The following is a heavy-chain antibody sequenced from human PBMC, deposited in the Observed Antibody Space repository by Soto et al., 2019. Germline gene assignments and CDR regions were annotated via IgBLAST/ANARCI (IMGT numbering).Heavy chain of an antibody. D-gene: IGHD6-13*01. J-gene: IGHJ6*03. CDR3: AKPVAAAGTSYYYYMDV. Sequence: FLRLSCAASGFTFSSYAMSWVRQAPGKGLEWVSAISGSGGSTYYADSVKGRFTISRDNSKNTLYLQMNSLRAEDTAVYYCAKPVAAAGTSYYYYMDVWGRGTTVTVSS. V-gene: IGHV3-23*01. CDR2: ISGSGGST. CDR1: GFTFSSYA.